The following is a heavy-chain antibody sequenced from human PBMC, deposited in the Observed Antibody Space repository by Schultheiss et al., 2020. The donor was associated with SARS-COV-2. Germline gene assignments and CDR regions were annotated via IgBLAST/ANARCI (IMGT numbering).Heavy chain of an antibody. Sequence: GGSLRLSCAASGFTFDDYAMHWVRQAPGKGLEWVSGISWNSGSIGYADSVKGRFTISRDNAKNSLYLQMNSLRAEDTALYYCASSSGWSRGGYWGQGTLVTVSS. CDR2: ISWNSGSI. J-gene: IGHJ4*02. D-gene: IGHD6-19*01. CDR1: GFTFDDYA. CDR3: ASSSGWSRGGY. V-gene: IGHV3-9*01.